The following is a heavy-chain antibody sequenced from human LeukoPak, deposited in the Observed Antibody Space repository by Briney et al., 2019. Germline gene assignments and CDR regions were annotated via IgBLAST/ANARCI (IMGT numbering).Heavy chain of an antibody. Sequence: GGSLRLSCAASGFTFSSYAMTWVRQAPGKGLEWVSAISGSGGSTYYADSVKGRFTISRDNSKNTLYLQMNSLRAEDTAVYYCAKVTQAGYYYDSSGYYYATDYWGQGTLVTVSS. D-gene: IGHD3-22*01. V-gene: IGHV3-23*01. CDR3: AKVTQAGYYYDSSGYYYATDY. CDR1: GFTFSSYA. J-gene: IGHJ4*02. CDR2: ISGSGGST.